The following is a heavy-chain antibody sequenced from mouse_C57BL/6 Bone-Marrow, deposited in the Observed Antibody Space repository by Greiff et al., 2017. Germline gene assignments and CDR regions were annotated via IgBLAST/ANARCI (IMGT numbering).Heavy chain of an antibody. J-gene: IGHJ2*01. Sequence: VQGVESGAELARPGASVKMSCKASGYTFTSYTMHWVKQRPGQGLEWIGYINPSSGYTKYNQKFKDKATLTADKSSSTAYMQLSSLTSEDSAVYYCARRNYGGYWGQGTTLTVSS. CDR1: GYTFTSYT. V-gene: IGHV1-4*01. D-gene: IGHD1-1*01. CDR2: INPSSGYT. CDR3: ARRNYGGY.